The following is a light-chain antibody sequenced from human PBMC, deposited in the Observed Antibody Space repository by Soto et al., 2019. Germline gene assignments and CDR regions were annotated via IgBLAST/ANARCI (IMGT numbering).Light chain of an antibody. Sequence: DIVMTQTPLSSPVTLGQPASISCRSSQSLVHSDGNTYLSWLQQRPGQPPRLLIYKISNRFSGVPGRFSGRWAGKDFQLENSRVEAEEVRVYYCLPATPSLTFGQGTKLEIK. CDR3: LPATPSLT. CDR1: QSLVHSDGNTY. CDR2: KIS. V-gene: IGKV2-24*01. J-gene: IGKJ2*01.